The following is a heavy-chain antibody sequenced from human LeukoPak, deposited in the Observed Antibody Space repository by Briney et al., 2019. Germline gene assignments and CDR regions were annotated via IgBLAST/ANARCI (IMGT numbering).Heavy chain of an antibody. CDR2: INGDGRDT. V-gene: IGHV3-74*01. CDR1: GFNYGW. J-gene: IGHJ4*02. CDR3: VGTSGYTSGWSGLRD. Sequence: GGSLRLSCAASGFNYGWMHWVRQAPGKGLVWVSRINGDGRDTTYVDSVKGRFTISRDNAKNTLYLQMNSLRVDDTAVYYCVGTSGYTSGWSGLRDWGRGTLVTVSS. D-gene: IGHD6-19*01.